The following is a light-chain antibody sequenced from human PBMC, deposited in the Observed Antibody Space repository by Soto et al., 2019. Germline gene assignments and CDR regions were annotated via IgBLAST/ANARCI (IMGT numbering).Light chain of an antibody. V-gene: IGLV1-40*01. CDR1: SSNIGAGYD. CDR2: GNS. J-gene: IGLJ2*01. CDR3: QSSDTGQRGVV. Sequence: QSVLTQPPSVSGAPGQTVTISCTGSSSNIGAGYDVHWYQQLPGTAPKLLIFGNSNRPSGFPDRFSGAKSGTSASLAITGLQADDEDDYYCQSSDTGQRGVVFGGGTKVTVL.